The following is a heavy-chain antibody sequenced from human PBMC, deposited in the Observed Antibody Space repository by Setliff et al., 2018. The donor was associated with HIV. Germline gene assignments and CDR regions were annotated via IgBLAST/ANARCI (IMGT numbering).Heavy chain of an antibody. CDR2: ISSSGGAT. CDR3: AKVDSYAGKNFDY. Sequence: GGSLRLSCGASGFSFSNYAMTWVRQAPGKRLEWVSSISSSGGATYYADPVKGRFTISRDNSKNTLYLQMNSLSAEDTAVYYCAKVDSYAGKNFDYWGQGTLVTVSS. D-gene: IGHD5-18*01. CDR1: GFSFSNYA. V-gene: IGHV3-23*01. J-gene: IGHJ4*02.